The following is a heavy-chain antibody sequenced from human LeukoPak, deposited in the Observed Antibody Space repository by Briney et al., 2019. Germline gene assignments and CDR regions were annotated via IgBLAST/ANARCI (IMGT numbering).Heavy chain of an antibody. J-gene: IGHJ4*02. CDR1: GFTFSSYS. Sequence: GGSLRLSCAASGFTFSSYSMNWVRQAPGKGLEWVSSISSSSSYIYYADSVKGRFTISRDNSKNTLYLQMNSLRVEDTAVYYCARPGSEAFDYWGQGTLVTVSS. V-gene: IGHV3-21*04. CDR2: ISSSSSYI. CDR3: ARPGSEAFDY.